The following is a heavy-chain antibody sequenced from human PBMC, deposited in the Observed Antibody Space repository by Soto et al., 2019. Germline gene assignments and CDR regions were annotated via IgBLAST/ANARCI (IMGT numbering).Heavy chain of an antibody. CDR3: ARNTPRSITMIF. D-gene: IGHD3-22*01. Sequence: SETLSLTCTVSGGSISSYYWSWIRQPPGKGLEWIGYIYYSGSTNYNPSLKSRVTISVDTSKNQFSLKLSSVTAADTAVYYCARNTPRSITMIFRGQGTLVTVSS. CDR1: GGSISSYY. CDR2: IYYSGST. V-gene: IGHV4-59*08. J-gene: IGHJ4*02.